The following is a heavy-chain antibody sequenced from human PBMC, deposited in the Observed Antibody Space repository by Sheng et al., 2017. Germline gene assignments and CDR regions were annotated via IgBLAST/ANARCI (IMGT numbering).Heavy chain of an antibody. D-gene: IGHD6-13*01. CDR2: VDHGGST. CDR3: AKNIAAAGSFQAFFDP. J-gene: IGHJ5*02. V-gene: IGHV4-34*01. CDR1: WVLQWFFF. Sequence: QVQLQQWGAGLVAAFGDPVPHLRCVWWVLQWFFFWSWIRQPPREGAWSGLGKVDHGGSTNYNPSLQESSSISVDTSKNRFSLRLRSVTAADTAVYYCAKNIAAAGSFQAFFDPWGQGTLVTVAS.